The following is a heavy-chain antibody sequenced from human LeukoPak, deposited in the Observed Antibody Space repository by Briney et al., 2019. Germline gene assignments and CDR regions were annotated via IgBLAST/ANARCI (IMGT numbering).Heavy chain of an antibody. CDR1: GFTFSSYS. CDR3: ARDQGGTAPGLWDYYYYMDV. V-gene: IGHV3-21*01. CDR2: ISSSSSYI. Sequence: GGSLRLSCAASGFTFSSYSMNWVRQAPGKGLEWVSSISSSSSYIYYADSVKGRFTISRDNAKNSLYLQMNSLRAEDTAVYYCARDQGGTAPGLWDYYYYMDVWGKGTTVTVSS. D-gene: IGHD3-16*01. J-gene: IGHJ6*03.